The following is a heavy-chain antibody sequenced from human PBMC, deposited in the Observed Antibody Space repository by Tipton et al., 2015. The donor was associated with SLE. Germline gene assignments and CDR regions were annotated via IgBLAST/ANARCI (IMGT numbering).Heavy chain of an antibody. Sequence: TLSLTCAIFGGSFNEYYWSWIRQPPGKGLEWIGEINHSGSTNYNPSLKSRVTISVDTSKNQFSLKLTSVTAADRAVYYCVRRGILLDSSGYNWFDPWGQGILVTVSS. D-gene: IGHD6-19*01. CDR2: INHSGST. J-gene: IGHJ5*02. CDR3: VRRGILLDSSGYNWFDP. CDR1: GGSFNEYY. V-gene: IGHV4-34*01.